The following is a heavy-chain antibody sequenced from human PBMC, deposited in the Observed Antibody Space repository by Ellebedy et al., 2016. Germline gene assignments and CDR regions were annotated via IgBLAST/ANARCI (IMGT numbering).Heavy chain of an antibody. D-gene: IGHD3-3*01. CDR2: FDPEDGET. CDR1: GYTFTSYG. Sequence: ASVKVSCXASGYTFTSYGISWVRQAPGQGLEWMGGFDPEDGETIYAQKFQGRVTMTEDTSTDTAYMELSSLRSEDTAVYYCARVGGVVIGEAFDIWGQGTMVTVSS. J-gene: IGHJ3*02. CDR3: ARVGGVVIGEAFDI. V-gene: IGHV1-24*01.